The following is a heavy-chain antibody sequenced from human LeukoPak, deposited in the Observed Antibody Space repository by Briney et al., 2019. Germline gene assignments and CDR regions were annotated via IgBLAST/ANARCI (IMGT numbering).Heavy chain of an antibody. Sequence: GRSLRLSCAASGFTFDDYAMHWVRQAPGKGLEWVSGISWNSGSIGYADSVKGRFTISRDNPKNSLYLQMNSLRAEDTALYYCAKDHSSGWFYFDYWGQGTLVTVSS. V-gene: IGHV3-9*01. CDR3: AKDHSSGWFYFDY. CDR1: GFTFDDYA. CDR2: ISWNSGSI. D-gene: IGHD6-19*01. J-gene: IGHJ4*02.